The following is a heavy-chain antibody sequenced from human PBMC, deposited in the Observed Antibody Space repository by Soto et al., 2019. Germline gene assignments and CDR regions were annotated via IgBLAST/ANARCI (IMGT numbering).Heavy chain of an antibody. CDR2: INHSGST. V-gene: IGHV4-34*01. D-gene: IGHD2-8*02. CDR1: GGSISSYY. J-gene: IGHJ4*02. CDR3: ARDKITGLFDY. Sequence: AETLSLTCTVSGGSISSYYWSWIRQPPGKGLEWIGEINHSGSTNYNPSLKSRVTISVDTSKNQFSLKLTSVTAADTAVYYCARDKITGLFDYWGQGTLVTVSS.